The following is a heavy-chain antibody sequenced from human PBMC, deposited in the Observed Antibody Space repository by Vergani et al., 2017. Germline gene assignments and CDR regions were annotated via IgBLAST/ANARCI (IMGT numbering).Heavy chain of an antibody. CDR3: ARDIVAAAGIGGRDY. J-gene: IGHJ4*02. D-gene: IGHD6-13*01. CDR2: IWYDGSNK. Sequence: QVQLVESGGGVVQPGRSLRLSCAASGFTFSSYGMHWVRQAPGKGLEWVAVIWYDGSNKYYADSVKGRFTISRDNSKNTLYLQMNSLRAEDTAVYYWARDIVAAAGIGGRDYWGQGTLVTVSS. V-gene: IGHV3-33*01. CDR1: GFTFSSYG.